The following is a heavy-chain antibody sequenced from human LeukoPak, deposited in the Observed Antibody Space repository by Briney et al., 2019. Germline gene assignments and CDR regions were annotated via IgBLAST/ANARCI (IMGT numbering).Heavy chain of an antibody. J-gene: IGHJ3*02. CDR3: ARDRGLQSTSGYHDAFDI. V-gene: IGHV6-1*01. CDR2: TYYRSKWYN. CDR1: GDSVSSNSAA. D-gene: IGHD5-24*01. Sequence: SQTLSLTCAISGDSVSSNSAAWNWIRQSPSRGLEWLGRTYYRSKWYNDYAVSVKSRITINPDTSKNQFSLQLNSVTPEDTAVYYCARDRGLQSTSGYHDAFDIWGQGTMVTVSS.